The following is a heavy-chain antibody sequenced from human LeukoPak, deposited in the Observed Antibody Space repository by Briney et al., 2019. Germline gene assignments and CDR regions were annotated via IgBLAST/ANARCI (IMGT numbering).Heavy chain of an antibody. D-gene: IGHD1-26*01. Sequence: GGSLRLSCAASGFTFSSYSMNWVRQAPGKGLEWVSYISSSSSTIYYADSVKGRFTISRDNAKNSLYLQMNSLRSEDTAVYYCARGQSVGATFGGAFDPWGQGTLVTVSS. CDR1: GFTFSSYS. V-gene: IGHV3-48*01. CDR3: ARGQSVGATFGGAFDP. J-gene: IGHJ5*02. CDR2: ISSSSSTI.